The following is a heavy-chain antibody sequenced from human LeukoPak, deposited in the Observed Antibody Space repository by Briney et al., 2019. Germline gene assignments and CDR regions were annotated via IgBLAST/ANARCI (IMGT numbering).Heavy chain of an antibody. V-gene: IGHV4-59*01. J-gene: IGHJ3*02. Sequence: TSETLSLTCTVSGGSISSYYWSWIRQPPGKGLEWIGYIYYSGSTNYNPSLKSRVTISVDTSKNQFSLKLSSVTAADTAVYYCARRVYYDSSGSDAFDIWGQGTMVTVSS. CDR1: GGSISSYY. D-gene: IGHD3-22*01. CDR2: IYYSGST. CDR3: ARRVYYDSSGSDAFDI.